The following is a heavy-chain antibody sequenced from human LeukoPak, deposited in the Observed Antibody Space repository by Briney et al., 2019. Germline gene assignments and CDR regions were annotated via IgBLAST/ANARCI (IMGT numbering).Heavy chain of an antibody. CDR2: ISGSGGST. Sequence: GGSLRLSCAASGFTFSTYAMSWVRQAPGKGLEWVSAISGSGGSTYYADSVKGRFTISRDNSKNTLYLQMNSLRAEDTSIYFCAKALEQETVIALDSWGHGTLVTVSS. CDR1: GFTFSTYA. D-gene: IGHD6-13*01. J-gene: IGHJ5*01. CDR3: AKALEQETVIALDS. V-gene: IGHV3-23*01.